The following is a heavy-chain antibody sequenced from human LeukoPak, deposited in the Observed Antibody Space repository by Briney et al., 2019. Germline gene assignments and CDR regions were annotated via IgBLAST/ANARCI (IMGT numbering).Heavy chain of an antibody. J-gene: IGHJ4*02. CDR1: GYSISTAYF. Sequence: PSETLSLTCTVSGYSISTAYFWGWIRQPPGKGLEWIGSIYHSGSTYYNPSLKSRVTISVDTSKNQFSLKLSSVTAADTAVYYCARVLLWFGELPDYWGQGTLVTVSS. V-gene: IGHV4-38-2*02. D-gene: IGHD3-10*01. CDR2: IYHSGST. CDR3: ARVLLWFGELPDY.